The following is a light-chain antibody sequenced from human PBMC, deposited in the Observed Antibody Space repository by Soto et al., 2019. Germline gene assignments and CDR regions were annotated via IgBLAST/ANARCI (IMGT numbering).Light chain of an antibody. CDR3: AAWDDSLSGVV. V-gene: IGLV1-47*01. Sequence: QSVLTQPPSASGTPGQRVTISCSGSSSNIGSNYVYWYQQLPGTVPQLLIYRNSERPSGVHDRFSGSKSGTSASLAISGLRSEDEGDYYCAAWDDSLSGVVFGGGTKLTVL. CDR1: SSNIGSNY. CDR2: RNS. J-gene: IGLJ2*01.